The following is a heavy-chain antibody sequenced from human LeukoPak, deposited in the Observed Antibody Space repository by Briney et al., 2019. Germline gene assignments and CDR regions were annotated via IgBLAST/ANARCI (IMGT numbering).Heavy chain of an antibody. V-gene: IGHV4-34*01. J-gene: IGHJ4*02. Sequence: SETLSLTCTVSEGSFSFYFWHWIRQPPGKGLDWIGEIDNRGSTQYNPSLRSRVTISVDTSRNQFSLELTSVTAADTAVYFCARDSHSGFQWGQGTLVTVSS. CDR1: EGSFSFYF. CDR3: ARDSHSGFQ. D-gene: IGHD3-10*01. CDR2: IDNRGST.